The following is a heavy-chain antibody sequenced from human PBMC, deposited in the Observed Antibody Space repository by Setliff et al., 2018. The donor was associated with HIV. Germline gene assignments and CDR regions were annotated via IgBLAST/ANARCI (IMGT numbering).Heavy chain of an antibody. CDR2: INPNSGGT. J-gene: IGHJ3*02. CDR1: GYTFTGYY. D-gene: IGHD3-22*01. V-gene: IGHV1-2*02. CDR3: AMAYYYDSSGYRNDAFEI. Sequence: ASVKVSCKASGYTFTGYYMYWVRQAPGQGLEWMGWINPNSGGTNYAQKFQGRVTMTRDTSISTAYMALSRLRSDDTAVYYCAMAYYYDSSGYRNDAFEIWGQGTMVTVSS.